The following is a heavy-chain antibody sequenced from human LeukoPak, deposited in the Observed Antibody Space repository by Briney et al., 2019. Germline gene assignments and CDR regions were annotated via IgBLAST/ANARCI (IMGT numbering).Heavy chain of an antibody. CDR3: AKVAVYYYGSGSYNDAFDI. D-gene: IGHD3-10*01. Sequence: GGSLRLSCAASGFTFGSYGMHWVRQAPGKGLEWVAVISYDGSNKYYADYVKGRFTISRDNSKNTLYLQMNSLRAEDTAVYYCAKVAVYYYGSGSYNDAFDIWGQGTMVTVSS. CDR1: GFTFGSYG. CDR2: ISYDGSNK. V-gene: IGHV3-30*18. J-gene: IGHJ3*02.